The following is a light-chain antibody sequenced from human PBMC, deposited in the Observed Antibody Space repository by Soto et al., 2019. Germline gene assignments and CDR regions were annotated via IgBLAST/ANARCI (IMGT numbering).Light chain of an antibody. V-gene: IGKV3-20*01. CDR2: SAS. CDR3: QQYGSSPIT. Sequence: PGERATLSCRASRTVDGNYLAWYHQKPGQAPRLLIHSASTRAPGIPDRFSASGAGTDFTLTISRLEPEDFAVYYCQQYGSSPITFGQGTRLEIK. CDR1: RTVDGNY. J-gene: IGKJ5*01.